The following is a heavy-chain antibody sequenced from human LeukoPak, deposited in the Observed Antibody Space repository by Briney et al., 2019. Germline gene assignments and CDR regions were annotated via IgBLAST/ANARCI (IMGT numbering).Heavy chain of an antibody. V-gene: IGHV3-48*01. J-gene: IGHJ6*02. CDR3: VLGPIDYYGMDV. D-gene: IGHD5-24*01. CDR2: ISSSSSTI. CDR1: GFTFSSYS. Sequence: GGSLRLPCAASGFTFSSYSMNWVRQAPGKGLEWVSYISSSSSTICYADSVKGRFTISRDNAKNSLYLQMNSLRAEDTAVYYCVLGPIDYYGMDVWGQGTTVTVSS.